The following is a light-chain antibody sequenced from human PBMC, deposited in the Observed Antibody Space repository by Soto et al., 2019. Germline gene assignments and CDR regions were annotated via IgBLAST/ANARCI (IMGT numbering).Light chain of an antibody. CDR2: EAS. J-gene: IGLJ3*02. CDR1: SSGIGSYNF. CDR3: FSYAGSTTWV. V-gene: IGLV2-23*01. Sequence: QSVLTQPASVSGSPGQSITISCTGTSSGIGSYNFVSWYQQRPGKAPKLMIFEASKRPSGVPYRFSGSKSANTASLTISGLHAEDEADYYCFSYAGSTTWVFGGGTKLTVL.